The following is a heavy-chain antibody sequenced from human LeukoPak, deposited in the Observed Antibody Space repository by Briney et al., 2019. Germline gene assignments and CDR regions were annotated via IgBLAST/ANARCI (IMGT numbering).Heavy chain of an antibody. J-gene: IGHJ6*02. D-gene: IGHD3-10*01. CDR3: ARARGHYYGSGSRYYYYYYGMDV. V-gene: IGHV4-34*01. Sequence: SETLSLTCAVYGGSFSGYYWSWIRQPPGKGLEWIGEINHSGGTNYNPSLKSRVTISVDTSKNQFSLKLSSVTAADTAVYYCARARGHYYGSGSRYYYYYYGMDVWGQGTTVTVSS. CDR2: INHSGGT. CDR1: GGSFSGYY.